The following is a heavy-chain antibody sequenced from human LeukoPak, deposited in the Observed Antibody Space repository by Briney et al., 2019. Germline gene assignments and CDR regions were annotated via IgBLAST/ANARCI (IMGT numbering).Heavy chain of an antibody. Sequence: NPSETLSLTCTVSGGSISSSSYYWGWIRQPPGKGLEWIGSIYYSGSTYYNPSLKSRVTISVDTSKNQFSLKLSSVTAADTAVYYCARHLGYSVVAPFDYWGQGTLVTVSS. CDR2: IYYSGST. V-gene: IGHV4-39*01. D-gene: IGHD2-15*01. J-gene: IGHJ4*02. CDR3: ARHLGYSVVAPFDY. CDR1: GGSISSSSYY.